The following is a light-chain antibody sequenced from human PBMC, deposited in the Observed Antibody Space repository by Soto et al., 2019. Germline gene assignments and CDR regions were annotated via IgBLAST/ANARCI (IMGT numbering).Light chain of an antibody. CDR3: QQYYDWLT. Sequence: EIVMTQSPATLSVSPGERVTLSCRASQSVGSDLAWYQHKRGQAPRLLLYDATTRATGIPARFSGSRSGADFTLTTSSLQSEDFATYYCQQYYDWLTFGGGTKVEIK. CDR2: DAT. J-gene: IGKJ4*01. V-gene: IGKV3-15*01. CDR1: QSVGSD.